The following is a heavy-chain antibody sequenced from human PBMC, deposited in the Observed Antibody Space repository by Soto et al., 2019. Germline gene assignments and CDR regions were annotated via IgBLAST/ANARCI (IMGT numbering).Heavy chain of an antibody. Sequence: LRLSCAASGFTFSRYGMNWVRQAPGKGLEWVSYISSGSSTRYYADSVKGRFTISRDNVKNSLYLQMNSLRDDDTAVYYCARDILGSSSNLWGQGTLVTAPQ. CDR3: ARDILGSSSNL. D-gene: IGHD6-6*01. CDR2: ISSGSSTR. V-gene: IGHV3-48*02. J-gene: IGHJ5*02. CDR1: GFTFSRYG.